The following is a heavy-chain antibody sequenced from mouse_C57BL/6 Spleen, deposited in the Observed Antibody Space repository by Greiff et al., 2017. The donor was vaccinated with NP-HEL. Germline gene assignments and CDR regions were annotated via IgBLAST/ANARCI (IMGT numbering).Heavy chain of an antibody. CDR2: IYPSDSET. V-gene: IGHV1-61*01. D-gene: IGHD4-1*01. Sequence: VQLQQSGAELVRPGSSVKLSCKASGYTFTSYWMDWVKQRPGQGLEWIGNIYPSDSETHYNQKFKDKATLTVDKSSSTAYMQLSSLTSEDSAVYYCARWGNWDGYFDYWGHSTTLTVSS. CDR3: ARWGNWDGYFDY. CDR1: GYTFTSYW. J-gene: IGHJ2*01.